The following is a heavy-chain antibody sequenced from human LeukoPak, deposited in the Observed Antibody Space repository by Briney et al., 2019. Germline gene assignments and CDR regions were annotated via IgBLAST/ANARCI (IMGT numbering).Heavy chain of an antibody. Sequence: KPSETLSLTCTVFVGSISSHYWSWIRQTPGKGLEWIGYISYSGGTNYNPSFKSRVTISVVTSKSQFSLKLTSVTAADTAVYYCARLKDLWFDPWGQGTLVTVSS. CDR1: VGSISSHY. CDR3: ARLKDLWFDP. J-gene: IGHJ5*02. V-gene: IGHV4-59*11. CDR2: ISYSGGT.